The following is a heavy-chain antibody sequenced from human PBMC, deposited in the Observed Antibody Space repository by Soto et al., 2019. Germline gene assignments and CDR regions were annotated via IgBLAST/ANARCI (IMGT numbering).Heavy chain of an antibody. CDR1: GGSISSGGYY. CDR2: IYYSGST. D-gene: IGHD6-13*01. CDR3: ARGEKPRYIAAAAGIGRAFDI. V-gene: IGHV4-31*03. Sequence: SETLSLTCTVSGGSISSGGYYWSWIRQHPGKGLEWIGYIYYSGSTYYNPSLKSRVTISVDTSKNQFSLKLSSVTAADTAVYYCARGEKPRYIAAAAGIGRAFDIWGQGTMVTVSS. J-gene: IGHJ3*02.